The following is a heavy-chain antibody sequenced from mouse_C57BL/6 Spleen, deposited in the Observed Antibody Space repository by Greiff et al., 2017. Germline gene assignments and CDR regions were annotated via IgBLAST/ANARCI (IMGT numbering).Heavy chain of an antibody. CDR2: ISDGGSYT. D-gene: IGHD4-1*01. CDR3: ARERGGTYDY. V-gene: IGHV5-4*01. CDR1: GFTFSSYA. Sequence: EVQRVESGGGLVKPGGSLKLSCAASGFTFSSYAMSWVRQTPEKRLEWVATISDGGSYTYYPDNVKGRFTISRDNAKNNLYLQMSHLKSEDTAMYYCARERGGTYDYWGQGTTLTVSS. J-gene: IGHJ2*01.